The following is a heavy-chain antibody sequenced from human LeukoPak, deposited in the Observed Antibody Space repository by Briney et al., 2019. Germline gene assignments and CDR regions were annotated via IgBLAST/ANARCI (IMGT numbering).Heavy chain of an antibody. CDR3: ARERYNYGQYYFDH. CDR1: GFTFSDYY. CDR2: ISSGGSII. D-gene: IGHD5-18*01. J-gene: IGHJ4*01. Sequence: PGGSLRLSCAASGFTFSDYYMSWIRQAPGKGLECLSYISSGGSIIYYVDSVRGRFTISRDNAKNSLFLQMNSLRADGTAVYYCARERYNYGQYYFDHWGHGTLVTVSS. V-gene: IGHV3-11*01.